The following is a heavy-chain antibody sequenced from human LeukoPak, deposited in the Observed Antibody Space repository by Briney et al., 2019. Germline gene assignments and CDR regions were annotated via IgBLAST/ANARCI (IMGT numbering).Heavy chain of an antibody. D-gene: IGHD6-6*01. V-gene: IGHV3-64*01. J-gene: IGHJ6*03. CDR1: GFTFSSYA. Sequence: PGGSLRLSCAASGFTFSSYAMHWVRQAPGKGLEYVSAISSNGGSTYYANSVKGRFTISRDNSKNTLYLQMGSLRAEDMAVYYCAKAGGLVEQLDFYYYYYMDVWGKGTTVTVSS. CDR2: ISSNGGST. CDR3: AKAGGLVEQLDFYYYYYMDV.